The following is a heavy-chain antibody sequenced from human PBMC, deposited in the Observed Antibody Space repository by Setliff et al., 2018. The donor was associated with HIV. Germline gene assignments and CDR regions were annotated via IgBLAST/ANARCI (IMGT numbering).Heavy chain of an antibody. V-gene: IGHV4-31*02. Sequence: SGGGYYWSWIRQHPGKGLDWIGNIYYIGNTDYNPSLKSRVTISIDTSKNQFSLKLSSVTAADTAVYYCARHGRTTVTTDPKGGAFDIWGQGTMVTVSS. CDR3: ARHGRTTVTTDPKGGAFDI. CDR2: IYYIGNT. D-gene: IGHD4-4*01. J-gene: IGHJ3*02. CDR1: SGGGYY.